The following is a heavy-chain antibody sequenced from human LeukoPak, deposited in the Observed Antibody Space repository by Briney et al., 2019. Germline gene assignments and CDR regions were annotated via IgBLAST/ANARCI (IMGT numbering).Heavy chain of an antibody. J-gene: IGHJ4*02. CDR1: GYIFTDYY. D-gene: IGHD4-11*01. Sequence: ASVKVSCKASGYIFTDYYIRGVRQAPGQGPEWMGRINPNSGGTDSAQKFQGRATMTRVTSITTVYMEMRRLTSDDTAVYYCARVAYGNNATPFDHWGQGTLVIVSS. CDR3: ARVAYGNNATPFDH. V-gene: IGHV1-2*06. CDR2: INPNSGGT.